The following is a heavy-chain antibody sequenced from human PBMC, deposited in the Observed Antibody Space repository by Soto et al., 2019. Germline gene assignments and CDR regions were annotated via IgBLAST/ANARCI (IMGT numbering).Heavy chain of an antibody. CDR2: MIPIFGTA. J-gene: IGHJ5*02. Sequence: QLVQSGAEVKKPGSSVKVSCKASGGPFSTYAISWVRQAPGQGLGWMGGMIPIFGTANYAQRFLGRVTTSADDSTSTAYMELRSLTSDDTAVYYCAKALTMASPNWFDPWGQGTQVTVSS. CDR1: GGPFSTYA. V-gene: IGHV1-69*01. D-gene: IGHD3-10*01. CDR3: AKALTMASPNWFDP.